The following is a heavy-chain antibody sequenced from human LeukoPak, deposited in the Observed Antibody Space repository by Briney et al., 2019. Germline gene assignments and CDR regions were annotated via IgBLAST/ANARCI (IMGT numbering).Heavy chain of an antibody. CDR2: IIPIFGTA. J-gene: IGHJ6*02. D-gene: IGHD2-15*01. CDR1: GGTFSSYA. Sequence: ASVKVSCKASGGTFSSYAISWVRQAPGQGLEWMGGIIPIFGTANYAQKFQGRVTITADESTSTAYMELSSLRSEDTAVYYCARAGPKNWWWEGVVAATSPNYYYYGMDVWGQGTTVTVSS. CDR3: ARAGPKNWWWEGVVAATSPNYYYYGMDV. V-gene: IGHV1-69*13.